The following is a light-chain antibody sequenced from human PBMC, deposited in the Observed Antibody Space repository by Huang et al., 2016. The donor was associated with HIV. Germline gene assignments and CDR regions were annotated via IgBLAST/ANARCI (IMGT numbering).Light chain of an antibody. CDR2: SVS. Sequence: EIVMSQSPATLSVSLGARATLACRASQNVNGNLAWYQHKPGQAPRLLMYSVSIRATGVPARFSGSGSGTDFSLTISGLQSEDFALYFCQQYDDWPLTFGGGTQVEIK. CDR3: QQYDDWPLT. CDR1: QNVNGN. V-gene: IGKV3-15*01. J-gene: IGKJ4*01.